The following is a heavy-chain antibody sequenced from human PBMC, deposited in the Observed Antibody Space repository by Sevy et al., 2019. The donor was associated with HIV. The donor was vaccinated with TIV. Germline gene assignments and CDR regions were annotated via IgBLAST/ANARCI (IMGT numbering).Heavy chain of an antibody. CDR1: GFTFSSYA. J-gene: IGHJ4*02. D-gene: IGHD2-2*01. CDR3: AREGCSKPHDY. CDR2: FSFGCGKI. V-gene: IGHV3-23*01. Sequence: GGSLRFSCAASGFTFSSYAMSWVRQAPGKGLEWVSTFSFGCGKINYADSVKGRFTISRDNSKNTLYLQMNSLRAEDTAVYYCAREGCSKPHDYRGQGTLVTVSS.